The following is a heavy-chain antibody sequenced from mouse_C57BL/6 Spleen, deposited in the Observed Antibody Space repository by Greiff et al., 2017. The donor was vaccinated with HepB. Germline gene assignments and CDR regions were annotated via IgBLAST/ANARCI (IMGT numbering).Heavy chain of an antibody. Sequence: VQLQQPGAELVRPGSSVKLSCKASGYTFTSYWMDWVKQRPGQGLEWIGNIYPSDSETHYNQKFKDKATLTVDKSSSTAYMQLSSLTSEDSAVYYCARLGYGSSPAWFAYWGQGTLVTVSA. CDR3: ARLGYGSSPAWFAY. V-gene: IGHV1-61*01. J-gene: IGHJ3*01. CDR2: IYPSDSET. D-gene: IGHD1-1*01. CDR1: GYTFTSYW.